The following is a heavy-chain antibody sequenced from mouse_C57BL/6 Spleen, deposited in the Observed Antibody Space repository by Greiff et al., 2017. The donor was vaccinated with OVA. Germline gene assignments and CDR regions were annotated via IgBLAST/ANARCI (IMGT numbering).Heavy chain of an antibody. J-gene: IGHJ1*03. CDR1: GYTFTSYD. V-gene: IGHV1-85*01. CDR3: AKEADSSSYDWYFDV. D-gene: IGHD1-1*01. Sequence: QVHVKQSGPELVKPGASVKLSCKASGYTFTSYDINWVKQRPGQGLEWIGWIYPRDGSTRYNEKFKGKGTLTVDPSSSTAYMALHSLTSEESAVYFCAKEADSSSYDWYFDVWGTGTTVTVSS. CDR2: IYPRDGST.